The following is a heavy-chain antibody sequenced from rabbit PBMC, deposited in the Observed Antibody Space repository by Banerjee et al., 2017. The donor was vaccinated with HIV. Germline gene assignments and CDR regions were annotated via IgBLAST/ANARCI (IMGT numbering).Heavy chain of an antibody. D-gene: IGHD4-1*01. CDR2: IYNGDGDI. CDR3: TRADGWSL. CDR1: GFSFSSSYW. V-gene: IGHV1S45*01. Sequence: QEQLVESGGDLVQPEGSLTLTCTASGFSFSSSYWMSWVRQAPGKGPEWIACIYNGDGDINYASWAKGRFTISKTSSTTVTLQMTSLTAADTATYFCTRADGWSLWGQGTLVTVS. J-gene: IGHJ3*01.